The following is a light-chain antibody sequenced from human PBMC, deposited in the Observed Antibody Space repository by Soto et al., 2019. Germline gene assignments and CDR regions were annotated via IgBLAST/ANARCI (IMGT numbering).Light chain of an antibody. CDR1: QSLVHSDGNTY. J-gene: IGKJ2*01. CDR2: KVS. Sequence: DVVMTQSPLSLPVTLGQPASISCRSSQSLVHSDGNTYLNWYQQRPGQSPRRLIYKVSNRDSGVPDIFSVSASGSDFKLDISRVEAEDVVVSYGMRDTHWPYTFGQGTKLEIK. CDR3: MRDTHWPYT. V-gene: IGKV2-30*02.